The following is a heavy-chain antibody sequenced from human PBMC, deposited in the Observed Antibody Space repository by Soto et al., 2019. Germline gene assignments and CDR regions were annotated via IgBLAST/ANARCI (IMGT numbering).Heavy chain of an antibody. CDR3: ARRRVIHYYYGMDV. D-gene: IGHD3-9*01. V-gene: IGHV4-39*01. J-gene: IGHJ6*02. CDR2: IYYSGST. Sequence: AETLSLTCTVSGGSISSSGYYWGWIRPAQGKGLEWIGGIYYSGSTYYNPSLNGRVTISVDTSKNQFSLKLSSVTAADTAVYYGARRRVIHYYYGMDVWGQGTTVTVSS. CDR1: GGSISSSGYY.